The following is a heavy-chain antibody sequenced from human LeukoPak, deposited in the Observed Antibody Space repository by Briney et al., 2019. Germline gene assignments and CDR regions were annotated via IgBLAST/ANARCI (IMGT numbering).Heavy chain of an antibody. J-gene: IGHJ4*02. Sequence: GGSLRLSCAASGFTFSSYAMSWVRQAPGKGLEWVSAISGSGGSTYYADSVKGRFTISRDNSKNTLYLQMNSLRAEDTAVYYCAKTGMVRGAHGPYFDYWGQGTLVTVSS. D-gene: IGHD3-10*01. CDR2: ISGSGGST. CDR3: AKTGMVRGAHGPYFDY. V-gene: IGHV3-23*01. CDR1: GFTFSSYA.